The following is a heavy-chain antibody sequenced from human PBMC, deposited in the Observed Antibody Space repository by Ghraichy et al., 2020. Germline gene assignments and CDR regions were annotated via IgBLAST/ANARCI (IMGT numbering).Heavy chain of an antibody. CDR1: GLIFSEEY. D-gene: IGHD3/OR15-3a*01. CDR3: ASLHWYGSPY. CDR2: ISSSGTSK. Sequence: GGSLRLSCAASGLIFSEEYMIWIRQAPGKGLEWVSYISSSGTSKYYADSVKGRFTISRDNAKDSLYLQMNSLRVEDTAVYYCASLHWYGSPYWGQGTLVTVSS. J-gene: IGHJ4*02. V-gene: IGHV3-11*01.